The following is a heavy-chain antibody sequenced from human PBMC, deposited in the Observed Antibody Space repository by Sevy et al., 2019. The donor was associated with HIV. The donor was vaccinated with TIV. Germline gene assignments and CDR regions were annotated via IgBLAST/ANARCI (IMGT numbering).Heavy chain of an antibody. V-gene: IGHV3-30*04. D-gene: IGHD1-26*01. J-gene: IGHJ6*02. CDR3: ARGWEVGATKGTSYYGMDV. CDR2: ISYDGSNK. CDR1: GFTFSSYG. Sequence: GGSLRLSCAASGFTFSSYGMHWVHQAPGKGLEWVADISYDGSNKYYADSVKGRFTISRDNSKNTLYLQMNSLRTEDTAVFYCARGWEVGATKGTSYYGMDVWGQGTTVTVSS.